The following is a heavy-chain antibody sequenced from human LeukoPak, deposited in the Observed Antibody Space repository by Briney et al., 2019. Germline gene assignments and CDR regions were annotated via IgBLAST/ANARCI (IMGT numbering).Heavy chain of an antibody. D-gene: IGHD5-12*01. CDR2: IYYSGST. Sequence: SETLSLTCTVSGGSISSSSYYWGWIRRPPGKGLEWIGSIYYSGSTYYSPSLKSRVTISVDTSKNQFSLKLSSVTAADTAVYYCARVESTRYSGYDFGDDYWGQGTLVTVSS. J-gene: IGHJ4*02. CDR3: ARVESTRYSGYDFGDDY. CDR1: GGSISSSSYY. V-gene: IGHV4-39*07.